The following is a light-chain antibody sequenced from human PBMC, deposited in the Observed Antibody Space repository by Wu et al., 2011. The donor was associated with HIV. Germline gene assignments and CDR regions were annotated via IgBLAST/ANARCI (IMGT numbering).Light chain of an antibody. CDR1: QDISNY. Sequence: DIQLTQSPSFLSASIRDSVTITCRASQDISNYLAWYQQKPGKAPKLLIYAASTLQSGVPSRFSGSGSGTDFTLTISSLQPEDFATYYCQKYNTAPWTFGQGTKVEMK. CDR2: AAS. CDR3: QKYNTAPWT. V-gene: IGKV1-9*01. J-gene: IGKJ1*01.